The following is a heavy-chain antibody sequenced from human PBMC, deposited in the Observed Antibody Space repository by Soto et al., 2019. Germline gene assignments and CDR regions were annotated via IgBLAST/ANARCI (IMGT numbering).Heavy chain of an antibody. CDR3: AREPLT. V-gene: IGHV4-31*03. CDR1: GGSISRGGDY. CDR2: VYYSGST. Sequence: QVQLQESGPGLVKPSQTLSLTGTVSGGSISRGGDYWNWIRQHPGKGLAWFGYVYYSGSTYYNPALKSRVTISVDTSKNQVSLTLSSVTASDTAVYYCAREPLTWGQGTLVTVSS. J-gene: IGHJ4*02.